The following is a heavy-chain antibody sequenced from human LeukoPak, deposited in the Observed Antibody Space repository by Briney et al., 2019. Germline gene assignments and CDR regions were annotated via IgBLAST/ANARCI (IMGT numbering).Heavy chain of an antibody. V-gene: IGHV3-30*02. Sequence: GGSLRLSCAASGFTFSSYDMHWVRQAPGKGLEWVAFIRYDGSNKYYADSVKGRFTISRDNSKNTLYLQMNSLRAEDTAVYYCAKDSDILTGYYNPFDYWGQGTLVTVSS. D-gene: IGHD3-9*01. CDR2: IRYDGSNK. J-gene: IGHJ4*02. CDR3: AKDSDILTGYYNPFDY. CDR1: GFTFSSYD.